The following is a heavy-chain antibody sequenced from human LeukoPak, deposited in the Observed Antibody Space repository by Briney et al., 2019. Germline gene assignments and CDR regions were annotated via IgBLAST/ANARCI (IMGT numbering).Heavy chain of an antibody. V-gene: IGHV3-23*01. CDR3: AKDPNGDYIGTFDI. D-gene: IGHD4-17*01. CDR1: GIIFSKYG. J-gene: IGHJ3*02. CDR2: VFGSGVST. Sequence: GGSLRLSCAASGIIFSKYGLSWVRQAPGKGLEWVATVFGSGVSTYYADSVQGRFTISRDNSKNTLYLQMNSLRAEDTAIYYCAKDPNGDYIGTFDIWGQGTMVIVSS.